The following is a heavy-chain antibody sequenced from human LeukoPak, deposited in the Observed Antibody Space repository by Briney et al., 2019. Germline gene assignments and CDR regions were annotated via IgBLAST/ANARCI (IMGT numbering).Heavy chain of an antibody. CDR3: ATRYCSGGSCPNYYYYYINV. V-gene: IGHV1-46*01. CDR2: INPSGGST. CDR1: GYTFTSYY. Sequence: ASVKVSCKASGYTFTSYYMHWVRQAPGQELEWMGIINPSGGSTSYAQKFQGRVTMTRDTSTSTVYMELSSLRSEDTAVYYCATRYCSGGSCPNYYYYYINVWGKGTTVTISS. J-gene: IGHJ6*03. D-gene: IGHD2-15*01.